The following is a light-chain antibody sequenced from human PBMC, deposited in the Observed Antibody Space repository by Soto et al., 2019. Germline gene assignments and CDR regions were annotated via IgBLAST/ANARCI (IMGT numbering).Light chain of an antibody. CDR3: QQYNNWPRT. CDR1: QSVSSN. Sequence: EIVMTQSPATLAVSPGERATLSCRASQSVSSNLAWYQQKPGQAPRLLIYGASTRATGIPARFSGSGSGTEFTLTISSLQSEHFAVYYCQQYNNWPRTFGQGTMVEIK. CDR2: GAS. V-gene: IGKV3-15*01. J-gene: IGKJ1*01.